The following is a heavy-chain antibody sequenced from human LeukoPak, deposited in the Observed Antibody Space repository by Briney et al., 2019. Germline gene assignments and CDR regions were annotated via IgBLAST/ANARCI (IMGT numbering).Heavy chain of an antibody. CDR1: GFTFSSYG. J-gene: IGHJ4*02. CDR2: ISYDGGNE. D-gene: IGHD6-19*01. V-gene: IGHV3-30*18. CDR3: AKEKSSGWYWNY. Sequence: PGGTLRLSCTPSGFTFSSYGMHWVRQAPGKGLEWVAVISYDGGNEYYADSVKGRFTISRDNSKNTLYLQMNSLRAEDTAVYYCAKEKSSGWYWNYWGQGTLVTVSS.